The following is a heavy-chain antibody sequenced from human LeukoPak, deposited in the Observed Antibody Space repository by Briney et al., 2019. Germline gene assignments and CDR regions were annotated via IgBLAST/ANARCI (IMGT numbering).Heavy chain of an antibody. D-gene: IGHD3-9*01. V-gene: IGHV3-21*01. J-gene: IGHJ4*02. CDR2: ISSSSSYI. CDR3: ARDGTAYILTGYTYFDY. Sequence: GGSLRLSCAASGFTFSSYSMNWVRQAPGKGLEWASSISSSSSYIYYADSVKGRFTISRDNAKNSLYLQMNSLRAEDTAVYYCARDGTAYILTGYTYFDYWGQGTLVTVSS. CDR1: GFTFSSYS.